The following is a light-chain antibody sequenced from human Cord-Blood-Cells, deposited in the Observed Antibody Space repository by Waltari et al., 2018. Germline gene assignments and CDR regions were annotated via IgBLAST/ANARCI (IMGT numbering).Light chain of an antibody. V-gene: IGKV1-39*01. Sequence: DIQITQSTSSLSASVGDRVTITCRASQSISSYLNWYQQKPGKAPKLLIYAASSLQSGVPSRFSGSGSGTDFTLTISSLQPEDFATYYCQQSYSTLTFGGGTKVEIK. J-gene: IGKJ4*01. CDR2: AAS. CDR3: QQSYSTLT. CDR1: QSISSY.